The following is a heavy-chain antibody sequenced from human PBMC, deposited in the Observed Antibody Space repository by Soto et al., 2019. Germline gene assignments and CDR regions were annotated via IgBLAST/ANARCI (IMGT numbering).Heavy chain of an antibody. CDR3: AGVFGSIAAAGTGLSGMDV. Sequence: ASVKVSCKASGGTFSSYAISWVRQAPGQGLEWMGGIIPIFGTANYAQKFQGRVTITADESTSTAYMELSSLRSEDTAVYYCAGVFGSIAAAGTGLSGMDVWGQGTTVTVSS. D-gene: IGHD6-13*01. J-gene: IGHJ6*02. CDR1: GGTFSSYA. V-gene: IGHV1-69*13. CDR2: IIPIFGTA.